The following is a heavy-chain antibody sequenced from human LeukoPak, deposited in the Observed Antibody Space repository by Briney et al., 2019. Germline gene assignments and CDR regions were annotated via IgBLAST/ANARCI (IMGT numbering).Heavy chain of an antibody. J-gene: IGHJ4*02. Sequence: AGGSLRLSGAASGFTCSSYAMSWVRQAPGKGLEWVSAISGSGRSTYYADSVKGRFTISRDNSTNTLYLQMNSLRAEDTAVYYCAKSSRFGELTYFDYWGQGTLVTVSS. CDR3: AKSSRFGELTYFDY. D-gene: IGHD3-10*01. CDR1: GFTCSSYA. CDR2: ISGSGRST. V-gene: IGHV3-23*01.